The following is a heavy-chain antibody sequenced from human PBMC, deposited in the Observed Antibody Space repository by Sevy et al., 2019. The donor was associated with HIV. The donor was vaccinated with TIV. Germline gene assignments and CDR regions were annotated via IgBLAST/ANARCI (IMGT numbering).Heavy chain of an antibody. Sequence: GGSLRLSCEASGFTVSGNYMAWVRLAPGKGLEWVSLIDSGGSTYYADSVKGRFTISRDNAKNTLYLQMNPLRAEDTAVYFRASERYYDASAHYYYYYGMDVWGQGTAVTVSS. CDR2: IDSGGST. D-gene: IGHD3-22*01. CDR3: ASERYYDASAHYYYYYGMDV. J-gene: IGHJ6*02. CDR1: GFTVSGNY. V-gene: IGHV3-66*01.